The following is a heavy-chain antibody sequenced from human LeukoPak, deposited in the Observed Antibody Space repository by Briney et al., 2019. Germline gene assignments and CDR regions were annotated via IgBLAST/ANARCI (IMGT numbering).Heavy chain of an antibody. D-gene: IGHD3-22*01. CDR2: VNPSGGST. Sequence: ASVKLSCKASGYTFTSYYLHWVRQAPGQGLEWMGMVNPSGGSTSYAQKFQGRVTMTRDTSTTTVYMELSSLRSDDTAVYYCARRPYYYDSSGYYSHFDLWGRGTLVTVSS. CDR1: GYTFTSYY. V-gene: IGHV1-46*01. J-gene: IGHJ2*01. CDR3: ARRPYYYDSSGYYSHFDL.